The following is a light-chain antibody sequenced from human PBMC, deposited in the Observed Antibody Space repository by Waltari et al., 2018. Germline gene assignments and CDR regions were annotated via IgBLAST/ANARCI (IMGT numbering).Light chain of an antibody. CDR2: AAS. CDR1: QAISSY. J-gene: IGKJ4*01. V-gene: IGKV1-27*01. Sequence: DIQMTQSPSSLSASVGDRVTITCRASQAISSYLAWYQQKPGKVPKLLIYAASTLQSGVPSRFSGSGSGTDFTLTISSLQSEDVATYYCQKYNSAPPLTFGGGTKVEIK. CDR3: QKYNSAPPLT.